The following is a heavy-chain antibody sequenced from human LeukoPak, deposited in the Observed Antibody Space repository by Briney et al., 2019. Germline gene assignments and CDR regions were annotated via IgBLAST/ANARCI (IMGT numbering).Heavy chain of an antibody. V-gene: IGHV1-2*02. J-gene: IGHJ3*02. D-gene: IGHD3-22*01. CDR2: INPNGGGT. CDR3: ARVVISSDAFDI. Sequence: GASVKVSCKASGYTFTGYYLHWVRQAPGQGLEWMGWINPNGGGTNYEQKFQGRVTMTRDTSISTAYMELSRLRSDDTAVYYRARVVISSDAFDIWGQGTMVTVSS. CDR1: GYTFTGYY.